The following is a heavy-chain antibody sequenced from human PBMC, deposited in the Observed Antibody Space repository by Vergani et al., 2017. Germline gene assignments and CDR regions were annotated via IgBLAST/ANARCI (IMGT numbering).Heavy chain of an antibody. CDR3: ASRVGVTGARVDY. D-gene: IGHD1-20*01. CDR1: GYSFTSYW. Sequence: EVQLVQSGAEVKKPGESLKISCKGSGYSFTSYWIGWVRQMPGKGLEWMGIIYPGDSDTRYSPSFQGQVTIAADKAISTAYLQWSSLKASDTAVYYCASRVGVTGARVDYWGQGTLVTVSS. J-gene: IGHJ4*02. V-gene: IGHV5-51*01. CDR2: IYPGDSDT.